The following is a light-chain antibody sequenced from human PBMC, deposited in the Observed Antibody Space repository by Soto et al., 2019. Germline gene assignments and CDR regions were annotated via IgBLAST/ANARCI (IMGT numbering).Light chain of an antibody. CDR2: AAS. Sequence: EILLTQSPGTLSLSLGERATLWCIASQIVTSSSLAWYQQKAGQAPRLLIYAASTRATGIPDRFSGSGSGTDFTLTISRLEPEDSAVYYCQQYGSAPRTFGQGTKVDIK. J-gene: IGKJ1*01. CDR1: QIVTSSS. CDR3: QQYGSAPRT. V-gene: IGKV3-20*01.